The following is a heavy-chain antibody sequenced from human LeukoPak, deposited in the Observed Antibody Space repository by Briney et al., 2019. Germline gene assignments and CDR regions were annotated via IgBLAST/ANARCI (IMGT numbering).Heavy chain of an antibody. CDR3: AREGRKGSSWYGGAFDY. J-gene: IGHJ4*02. CDR2: ISAYNGNT. CDR1: GYTFTSYD. V-gene: IGHV1-18*01. D-gene: IGHD6-13*01. Sequence: GASVKVSCKASGYTFTSYDINWVRQAPGQGLEWMGWISAYNGNTNYAQKLQGRVTMTTDTSTSTAYMELRSLRSDDTAVYYCAREGRKGSSWYGGAFDYWGQGTLVTVSS.